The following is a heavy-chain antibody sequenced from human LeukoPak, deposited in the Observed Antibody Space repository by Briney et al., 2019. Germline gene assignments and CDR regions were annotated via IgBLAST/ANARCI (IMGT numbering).Heavy chain of an antibody. CDR2: INAGNGNT. Sequence: APVKVSCKASGYTFTSYAMHWVRQAPGQRPEWMGWINAGNGNTKYSQKFQGRVTITRDTSASKAYMELSSLRSEDTAVYYCARVGIVVVPAAMLDYWGQGTLVTVSS. V-gene: IGHV1-3*01. CDR3: ARVGIVVVPAAMLDY. CDR1: GYTFTSYA. J-gene: IGHJ4*02. D-gene: IGHD2-2*01.